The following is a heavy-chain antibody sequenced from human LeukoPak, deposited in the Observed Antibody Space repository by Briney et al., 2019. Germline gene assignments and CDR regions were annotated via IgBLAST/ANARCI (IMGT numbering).Heavy chain of an antibody. CDR1: GLSVSSNY. CDR2: IYRDGSS. D-gene: IGHD3-9*01. CDR3: ARSFYDILIGYYQYFDY. J-gene: IGHJ4*02. Sequence: GGSLRLSCVASGLSVSSNYMSGVRQAPGKGLEWVSVIYRDGSSYYAESVKGRFTISRDNSKNTLYIQMSSLRAEDTAVYYCARSFYDILIGYYQYFDYWGQGTLVTVSS. V-gene: IGHV3-66*01.